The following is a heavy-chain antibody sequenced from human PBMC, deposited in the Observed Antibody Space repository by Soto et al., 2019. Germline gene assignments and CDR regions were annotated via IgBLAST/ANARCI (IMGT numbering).Heavy chain of an antibody. V-gene: IGHV4-30-2*01. CDR3: ARPMGYFDTTGSYHWYFDL. J-gene: IGHJ2*01. CDR2: IYHSGST. Sequence: SETLSLTCAVSGGSISSGGYSWSWIRQPPGKGLEWIGYIYHSGSTYYNPSLKSRVTISVDRSKNQFSLNLSSVTAADTAVYYCARPMGYFDTTGSYHWYFDLWGRGTEVTVSS. CDR1: GGSISSGGYS. D-gene: IGHD3-22*01.